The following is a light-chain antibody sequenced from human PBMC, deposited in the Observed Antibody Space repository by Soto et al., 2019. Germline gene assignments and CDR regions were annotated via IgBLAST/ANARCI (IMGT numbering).Light chain of an antibody. J-gene: IGKJ3*01. CDR1: QDISND. CDR3: LQAYKYPFT. V-gene: IGKV1-6*01. CDR2: AAF. Sequence: AIQMTQSPSSLSASVGDRVTITCRASQDISNDLGWYQQKPGQAPNLLIFAAFTLQIGVPSRFSGSGSGTYFTLTISSLQPEDFATYYCLQAYKYPFTFGPGTTVDIK.